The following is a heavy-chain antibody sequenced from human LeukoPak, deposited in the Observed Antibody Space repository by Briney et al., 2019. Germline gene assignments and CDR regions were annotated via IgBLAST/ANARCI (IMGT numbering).Heavy chain of an antibody. CDR1: GFTVSSNY. D-gene: IGHD2-15*01. CDR2: IYSGGVT. CDR3: ARGPRLVVAARRWFDP. V-gene: IGHV3-53*01. Sequence: GGSLRLSCTASGFTVSSNYMSWVRQAPGKGLEWVSLIYSGGVTYYADSVKGRFIISRDNSKNTLFLQMNSLRAEDTAVYYCARGPRLVVAARRWFDPWGQGTLVTVSS. J-gene: IGHJ5*02.